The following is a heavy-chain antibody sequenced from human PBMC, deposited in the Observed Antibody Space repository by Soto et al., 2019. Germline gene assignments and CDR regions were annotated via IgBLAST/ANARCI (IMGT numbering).Heavy chain of an antibody. V-gene: IGHV1-18*01. Sequence: QVQLVQSGAEVKKPGASVKVSCKASGYTFNTYGISWVRQAPGQGPEWMGWSSTYNGNTNYARKLQGRVTMTTDTSTNTAYMELRSLTSDDTAVYYCARGTYFDYWCQGTLVTVSS. J-gene: IGHJ4*02. CDR2: SSTYNGNT. CDR1: GYTFNTYG. CDR3: ARGTYFDY. D-gene: IGHD1-26*01.